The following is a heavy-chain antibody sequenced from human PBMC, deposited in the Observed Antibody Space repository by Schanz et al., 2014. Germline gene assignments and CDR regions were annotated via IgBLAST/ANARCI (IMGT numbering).Heavy chain of an antibody. CDR2: SHSGGSK. J-gene: IGHJ4*02. D-gene: IGHD5-12*01. V-gene: IGHV3-66*02. CDR3: ASPSGYSGYGTYFDF. CDR1: GFTVSSDH. Sequence: VQLVESGGGFVQPGGSLGLSCVVSGFTVSSDHMSWVRQAPGKGLEWVSSISHSGGSKYYADSVEGRFTISRDNSRNTLYLQMNSLRTEDTAVYYCASPSGYSGYGTYFDFWGQGTLVTVSS.